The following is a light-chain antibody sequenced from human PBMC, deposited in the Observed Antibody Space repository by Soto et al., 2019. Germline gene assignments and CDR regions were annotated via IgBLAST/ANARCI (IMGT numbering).Light chain of an antibody. CDR3: TSDAGGNNV. V-gene: IGLV2-8*01. CDR1: SSDVGGYNY. J-gene: IGLJ1*01. CDR2: EVN. Sequence: QSALTQPPSASGSPGQSVTISCTGTSSDVGGYNYVSWYQQHPGKVPKLMVYEVNKRPSGVPDRFSGSKSGNTASLTVSGLQAEDEADYYCTSDAGGNNVFGPGTKVTVL.